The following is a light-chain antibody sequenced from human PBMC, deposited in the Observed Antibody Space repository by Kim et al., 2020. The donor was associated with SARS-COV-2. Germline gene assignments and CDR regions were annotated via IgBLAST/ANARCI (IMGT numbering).Light chain of an antibody. CDR1: DIGIKN. Sequence: SYELTQPLSVSVALGQTAIITCGGNDIGIKNVHWYQQKPGQAPVVVIYRDIHRPSGIPERFSGSSSGNTATLTISGAQPGDEADYFCQVWDSTTDVFGGGTKVTV. CDR3: QVWDSTTDV. CDR2: RDI. J-gene: IGLJ1*01. V-gene: IGLV3-9*01.